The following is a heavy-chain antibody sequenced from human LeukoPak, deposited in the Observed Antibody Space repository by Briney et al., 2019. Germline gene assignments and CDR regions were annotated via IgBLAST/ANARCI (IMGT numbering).Heavy chain of an antibody. CDR2: IIPIFGTA. J-gene: IGHJ3*02. D-gene: IGHD2-2*01. CDR1: GGTFSSYA. V-gene: IGHV1-69*13. CDR3: ARGVPAEDAFDI. Sequence: ASVTVSCKASGGTFSSYAISWVRQAPGQGLEWMGGIIPIFGTANYAQKFQGRVTITADESTSTAYMELSSLRSEDTAVYYCARGVPAEDAFDIWGQGTMVTVSS.